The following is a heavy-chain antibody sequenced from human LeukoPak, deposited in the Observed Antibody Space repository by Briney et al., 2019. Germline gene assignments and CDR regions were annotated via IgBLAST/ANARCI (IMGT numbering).Heavy chain of an antibody. CDR2: ISSSSSYI. V-gene: IGHV3-21*04. CDR3: AKDDCSSTSCYTLGPHFDY. CDR1: GFTFSSYS. Sequence: PGGSLRLSGAASGFTFSSYSMNWARKAPGKGLEWVSSISSSSSYIYYADSVKGRFTISRDNSKNTLYLQMNSLRAEDTAVYYCAKDDCSSTSCYTLGPHFDYWGQGTLVTVSS. D-gene: IGHD2-2*02. J-gene: IGHJ4*02.